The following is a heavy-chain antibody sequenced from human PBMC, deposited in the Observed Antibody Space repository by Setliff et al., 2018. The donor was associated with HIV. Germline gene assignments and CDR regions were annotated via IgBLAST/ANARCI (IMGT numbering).Heavy chain of an antibody. V-gene: IGHV3-7*01. CDR2: IKKDGSEE. J-gene: IGHJ4*02. D-gene: IGHD2-2*01. Sequence: CAASGLTFGDFWMGWVRQAPGKGLEWVANIKKDGSEERYVDSVRGRFTVSRDNAKMSLYLQMDSLRAEDTAVYYCTRTYCSSTSCYDDCWGQGTLVTVSS. CDR3: TRTYCSSTSCYDDC. CDR1: GLTFGDFW.